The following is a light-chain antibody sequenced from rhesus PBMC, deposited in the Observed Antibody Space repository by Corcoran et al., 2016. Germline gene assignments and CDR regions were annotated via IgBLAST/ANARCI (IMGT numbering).Light chain of an antibody. CDR3: HHYYDNPLT. Sequence: DIQMTQSPSSLSASVGDTVTITCRASQGISSWLAWYQQKPGTAPKLLIYAASSFQTGIPSRFSGSGSGTVFTLTISSLHPEDSAAYYYHHYYDNPLTFGGGTKVELK. CDR1: QGISSW. CDR2: AAS. V-gene: IGKV1-18*01. J-gene: IGKJ4*01.